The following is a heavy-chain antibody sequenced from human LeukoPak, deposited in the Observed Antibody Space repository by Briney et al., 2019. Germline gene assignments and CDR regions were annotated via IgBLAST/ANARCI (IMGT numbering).Heavy chain of an antibody. Sequence: GRSLRLSCAASGFTFDDYAMHWVRQAPGKGLEWVSGISWNSGSIGYADSVKGRFTISRDNAKNSLYLQMNSLRAEDMALYYCAKVSGPYYYGSGSYWDYWGQGTLVTVSS. D-gene: IGHD3-10*01. CDR2: ISWNSGSI. CDR3: AKVSGPYYYGSGSYWDY. V-gene: IGHV3-9*03. J-gene: IGHJ4*02. CDR1: GFTFDDYA.